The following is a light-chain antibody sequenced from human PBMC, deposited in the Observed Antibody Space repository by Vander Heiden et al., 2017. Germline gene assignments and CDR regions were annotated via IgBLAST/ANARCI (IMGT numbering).Light chain of an antibody. Sequence: QSALTQPASVSGSPGQSITISCTGTSSDVGSYNLVSWYQQHPGKAPKLMIYEVSKRPSGVSNRFSGSKSGNTASLTISGLQAEDEADYYCCSYAGSSTWVLGGGTKLNGL. V-gene: IGLV2-23*02. CDR3: CSYAGSSTWV. CDR1: SSDVGSYNL. CDR2: EVS. J-gene: IGLJ3*02.